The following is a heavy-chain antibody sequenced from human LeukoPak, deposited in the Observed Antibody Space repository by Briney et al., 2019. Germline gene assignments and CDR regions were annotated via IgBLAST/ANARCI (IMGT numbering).Heavy chain of an antibody. CDR2: INFNGGRT. CDR1: GFDFSSHG. J-gene: IGHJ4*02. V-gene: IGHV3-23*01. Sequence: PGGSLRLSCAASGFDFSSHGMNWVRQAPGKGLEWVSTINFNGGRTYYADPVKRRFSVSRDNSKNTLHLQMNTLTDEDPAVYYCAKGGRGSWAGNTGDWGQGTLVSVSS. D-gene: IGHD3-10*01. CDR3: AKGGRGSWAGNTGD.